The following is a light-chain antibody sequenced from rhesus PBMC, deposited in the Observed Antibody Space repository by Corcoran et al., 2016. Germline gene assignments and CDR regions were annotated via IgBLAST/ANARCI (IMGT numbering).Light chain of an antibody. CDR1: QSVSDT. CDR3: QQYTKWPQVT. Sequence: EIVLTQSPATLSLSPGARATLSCRASQSVSDTLAWYQQKSEEAPRLLIYDASSRAPGIPDRVSGSGSGTDFTLTISSLEPEDFAVFYCQQYTKWPQVTFGPGTKLDIK. CDR2: DAS. V-gene: IGKV3-42*03. J-gene: IGKJ3*01.